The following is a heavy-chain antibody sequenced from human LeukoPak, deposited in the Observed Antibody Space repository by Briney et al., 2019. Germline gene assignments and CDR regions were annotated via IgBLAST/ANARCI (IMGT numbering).Heavy chain of an antibody. V-gene: IGHV3-21*04. Sequence: GGSLGLSCAASGFTFSSYSMNWVRQAPGKGLEWVSSISSSSSYIYYADSVKGRFTISRHNSKNTLYLQMNSLRAEDTAVYYCARDPYYYDSSGYYVWGQGTLVTVSS. CDR2: ISSSSSYI. CDR3: ARDPYYYDSSGYYV. D-gene: IGHD3-22*01. CDR1: GFTFSSYS. J-gene: IGHJ4*02.